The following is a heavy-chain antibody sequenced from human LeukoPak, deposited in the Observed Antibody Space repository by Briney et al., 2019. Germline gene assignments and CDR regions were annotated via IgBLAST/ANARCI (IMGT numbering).Heavy chain of an antibody. Sequence: SETLSLTCTVSGGSVSSDSYYWSWIRQPPGRGLEWIGWIYDSGSTNYNPSLKSRVTISKDTSKNQFSLKLSSVTAADTAVYYCARDGYYDSSGYYRNNWFDPWGQGTLVTVSS. D-gene: IGHD3-22*01. V-gene: IGHV4-61*01. CDR2: IYDSGST. CDR1: GGSVSSDSYY. CDR3: ARDGYYDSSGYYRNNWFDP. J-gene: IGHJ5*02.